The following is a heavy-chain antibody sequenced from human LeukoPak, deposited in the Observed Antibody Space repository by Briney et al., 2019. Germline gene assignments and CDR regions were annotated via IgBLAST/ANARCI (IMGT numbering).Heavy chain of an antibody. CDR2: IYHSETT. CDR1: GGSISSPTW. J-gene: IGHJ4*02. V-gene: IGHV4-4*02. Sequence: SETLSLTCAVSGGSISSPTWWTWVRQPPGKGLEWIGEIYHSETTNYNPSLKSRVTISVDTSKNQFSLKLSSVTAADTAVYYCARLFLYWGQGTLVTVSS. D-gene: IGHD2-21*01. CDR3: ARLFLY.